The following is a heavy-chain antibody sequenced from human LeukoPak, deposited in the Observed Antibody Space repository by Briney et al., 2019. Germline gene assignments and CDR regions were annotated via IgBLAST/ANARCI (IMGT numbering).Heavy chain of an antibody. Sequence: GGSLRLSCAASGFTFSDYYMSWIRQAPGKGLEWASYISSSSSYTNYADSVKGRFTISRDNAKNSLYLQMNSLRAEDTAVYYCAKTYMWSIDAFHMWGQGTMVTVSS. D-gene: IGHD2-8*02. CDR3: AKTYMWSIDAFHM. CDR2: ISSSSSYT. J-gene: IGHJ3*02. CDR1: GFTFSDYY. V-gene: IGHV3-11*03.